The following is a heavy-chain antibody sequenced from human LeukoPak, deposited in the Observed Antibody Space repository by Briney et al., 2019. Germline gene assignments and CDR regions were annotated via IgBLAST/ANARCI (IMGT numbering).Heavy chain of an antibody. Sequence: PGGSLRLSCAASGFTFSSYSMNWVRQAPGKGLEWVSSISSSSSTYIYNADSVKGRFTISRDNAKKSLYLQMNSLRAEDTAVYYCARDVIAVAGTSWFDPWGQGTLVTVSS. CDR3: ARDVIAVAGTSWFDP. CDR2: ISSSSSTYI. V-gene: IGHV3-21*01. D-gene: IGHD6-19*01. J-gene: IGHJ5*02. CDR1: GFTFSSYS.